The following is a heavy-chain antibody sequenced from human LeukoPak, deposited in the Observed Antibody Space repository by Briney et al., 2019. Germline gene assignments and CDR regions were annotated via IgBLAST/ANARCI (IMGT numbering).Heavy chain of an antibody. Sequence: SETLSLTCTVSGGSTSSYYWSWIRQPAGKGLEWIGRIYTSGSTNYNPSLKSRVTMSVDTSKNQFSLKLSSVTAADTAVYYCARGMYSSSWDYYYYMDVWGKGTTVTVSS. J-gene: IGHJ6*03. CDR3: ARGMYSSSWDYYYYMDV. CDR1: GGSTSSYY. V-gene: IGHV4-4*07. CDR2: IYTSGST. D-gene: IGHD6-13*01.